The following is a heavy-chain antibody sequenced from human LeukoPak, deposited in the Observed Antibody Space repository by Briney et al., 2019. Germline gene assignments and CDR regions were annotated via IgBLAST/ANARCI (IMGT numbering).Heavy chain of an antibody. V-gene: IGHV4-39*01. CDR1: GGSISTNSNFS. CDR3: ARHRRVTNWYVDF. J-gene: IGHJ4*02. Sequence: SETLSLTCTVSGGSISTNSNFSWGWIRQPPGKGLDWIGIVYYAGTTYYNPSLKSRVTIFVDTSKNLFSLRLTSVTAADTAVYYCARHRRVTNWYVDFWGQGTLVTVSS. D-gene: IGHD1-1*01. CDR2: VYYAGTT.